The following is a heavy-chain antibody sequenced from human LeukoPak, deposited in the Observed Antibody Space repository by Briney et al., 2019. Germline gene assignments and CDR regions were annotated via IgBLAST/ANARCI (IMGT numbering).Heavy chain of an antibody. J-gene: IGHJ6*02. V-gene: IGHV4-31*03. Sequence: SETLSLTCTVSGGSISSGGYYWSWIRQHPGKGLEWIGYIYYSGSTYYNPSLKSRVTISVDTSKNQFSLKLSSVTAADTAVYYCARDHPSMMHYYYGMDVWGQGTTVTVSS. CDR1: GGSISSGGYY. D-gene: IGHD3-22*01. CDR3: ARDHPSMMHYYYGMDV. CDR2: IYYSGST.